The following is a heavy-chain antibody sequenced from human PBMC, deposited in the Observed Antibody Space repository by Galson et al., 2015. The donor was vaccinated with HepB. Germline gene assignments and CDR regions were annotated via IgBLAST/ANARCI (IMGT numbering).Heavy chain of an antibody. V-gene: IGHV3-74*01. CDR1: GFTFSSYW. CDR3: ASGDYYGSGDFDP. D-gene: IGHD3-10*01. CDR2: INSDGSST. Sequence: SLRLSCAASGFTFSSYWMHWVRQAPGKGLVWVSRINSDGSSTSYADSVKGRFTISRDNAKNTLYLQMNSLRAEDTAVYYCASGDYYGSGDFDPWGQGTLVTVSS. J-gene: IGHJ5*02.